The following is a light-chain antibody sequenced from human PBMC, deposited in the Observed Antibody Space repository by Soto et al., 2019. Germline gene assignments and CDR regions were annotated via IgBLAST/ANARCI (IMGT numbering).Light chain of an antibody. CDR2: AAS. V-gene: IGKV1-12*01. CDR1: RGIDDR. J-gene: IGKJ1*01. CDR3: LQVSSFPRT. Sequence: DIQMTQSPSSLSAVVGDRVTITCRASRGIDDRLAWFQQKPGKAPQFLIQAASNLQSGVPSRFSGSGSGTEFILSINSLQPEDIATYYCLQVSSFPRTFGQGTKVEIK.